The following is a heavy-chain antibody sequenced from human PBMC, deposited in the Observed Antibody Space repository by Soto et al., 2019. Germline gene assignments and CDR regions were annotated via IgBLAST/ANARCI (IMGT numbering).Heavy chain of an antibody. Sequence: GASVKVSCKASGFTFTSSAVQWVRQARGQRLEWIGGFDLDDGETIYAQKFQDRVTMTEDTSTDTAYMELSSLRSEDTAVYYCATVKPGLVRDPNPLGWFDPWGQGTLVTVSS. CDR1: GFTFTSSA. D-gene: IGHD3-10*01. CDR3: ATVKPGLVRDPNPLGWFDP. CDR2: FDLDDGET. J-gene: IGHJ5*02. V-gene: IGHV1-24*01.